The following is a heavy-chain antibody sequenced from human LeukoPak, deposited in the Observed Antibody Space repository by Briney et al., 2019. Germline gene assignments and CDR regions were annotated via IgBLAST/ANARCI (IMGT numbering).Heavy chain of an antibody. Sequence: VASVKVSCKASGGTFSSYAISWVRQAPGQGLEWMGRIIPILGIANYAQKFQGRVTITADKSTSTAYMELSSLRSEDTAVYYCARDPHIAAAGAFDYWGQGTLVTVSS. CDR3: ARDPHIAAAGAFDY. CDR1: GGTFSSYA. CDR2: IIPILGIA. D-gene: IGHD6-13*01. V-gene: IGHV1-69*04. J-gene: IGHJ4*02.